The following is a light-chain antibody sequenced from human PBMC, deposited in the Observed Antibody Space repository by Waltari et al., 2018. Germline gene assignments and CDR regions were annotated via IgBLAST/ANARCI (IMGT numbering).Light chain of an antibody. CDR1: QGFSSY. CDR3: QQRSDWPRT. V-gene: IGKV3-11*01. Sequence: EIVLTQYPATLPLSPGERATLPCRASQGFSSYLAWYQQRPGKAPRLLIYSAANRTTGIPARFSGSGSGTDFTLTISSLEPEDFAVYYCQQRSDWPRTFGQGTKVEIK. J-gene: IGKJ1*01. CDR2: SAA.